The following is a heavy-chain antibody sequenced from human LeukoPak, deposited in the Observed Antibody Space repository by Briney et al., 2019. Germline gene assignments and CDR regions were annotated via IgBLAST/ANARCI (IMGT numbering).Heavy chain of an antibody. J-gene: IGHJ4*02. CDR3: ARGSPAYLFDY. CDR1: GGSFSGYY. D-gene: IGHD2-2*02. Sequence: SETLSLTCAVYGGSFSGYYWSWIRQPPGKGLEWIGEINHSGSTNYNPPLKSRVTISVDTSKNQFSLKLSSVTAADTAVYYCARGSPAYLFDYWGQGTLVTVSS. V-gene: IGHV4-34*01. CDR2: INHSGST.